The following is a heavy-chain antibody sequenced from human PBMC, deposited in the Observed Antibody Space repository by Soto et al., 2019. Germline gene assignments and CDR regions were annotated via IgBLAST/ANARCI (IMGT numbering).Heavy chain of an antibody. Sequence: QVQLQESGPGLVKPSGTLSLTCAVSGGSISSSNWWSWVRQPPGKGLEWIGEIYHSGSTNYNPSLKSRVTISVDKSNNQFSLQLSSVTAADTAVYYCARVSGSYYYGMDVWGQGTTVTVSS. CDR1: GGSISSSNW. J-gene: IGHJ6*02. CDR2: IYHSGST. V-gene: IGHV4-4*02. D-gene: IGHD1-26*01. CDR3: ARVSGSYYYGMDV.